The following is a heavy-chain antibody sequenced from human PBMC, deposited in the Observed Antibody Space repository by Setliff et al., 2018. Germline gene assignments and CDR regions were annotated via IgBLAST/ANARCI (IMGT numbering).Heavy chain of an antibody. CDR3: SRQLGD. CDR2: INQDGSGK. CDR1: GFTFSSFW. V-gene: IGHV3-7*01. D-gene: IGHD3-16*01. J-gene: IGHJ4*02. Sequence: PGGSLRLSCVASGFTFSSFWMSWVRQSPGKGLEWVANINQDGSGKYYVDSVKGRFTISRDNAKNSLSLQMNGLRAEDTSVYYCSRQLGDWGQGTPVTVSS.